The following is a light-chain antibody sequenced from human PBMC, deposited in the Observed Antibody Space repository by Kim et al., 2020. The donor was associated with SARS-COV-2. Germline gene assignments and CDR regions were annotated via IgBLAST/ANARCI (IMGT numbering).Light chain of an antibody. J-gene: IGKJ4*01. CDR2: GAS. CDR3: QQYGSSPLT. CDR1: QSVSSY. V-gene: IGKV3-20*01. Sequence: EIVLTQSPGTLSLSLGERATLSCRASQSVSSYFAWYQQKPGQAPRLLIYGASSRATGIPDRFSGSGSGTDFTLTISRLEPEDLAVYYCQQYGSSPLTFGGGTKLEI.